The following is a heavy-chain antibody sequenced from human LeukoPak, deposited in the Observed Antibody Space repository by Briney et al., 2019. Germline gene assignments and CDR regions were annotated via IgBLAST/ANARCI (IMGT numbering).Heavy chain of an antibody. CDR2: MNPNSGNT. V-gene: IGHV1-8*01. J-gene: IGHJ4*02. Sequence: ASVKVSCKASGYTFTSYDINWVRQATGQGLEWMGWMNPNSGNTGYAQKFQGRVTMTRNTSISTAYMELSSLRSEDTAVYYCARGIQDYYDSSGYYDGGDCWGQGTLVTVSS. CDR1: GYTFTSYD. CDR3: ARGIQDYYDSSGYYDGGDC. D-gene: IGHD3-22*01.